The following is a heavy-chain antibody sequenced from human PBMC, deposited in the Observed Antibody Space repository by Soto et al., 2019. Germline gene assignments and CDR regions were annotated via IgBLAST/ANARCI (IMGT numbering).Heavy chain of an antibody. Sequence: QVLLVQSGPEVKKPGSSVNVSCKASGGTFHNYAINWVQQAPGKGLEWMGGIIPTFGTGNHAQKFQGRVTVTADESTTTAYMVLNSLRSEDTAIYYCASFDGTLVRGGRSSPYEMDVWGQGTTVIVSS. CDR3: ASFDGTLVRGGRSSPYEMDV. CDR1: GGTFHNYA. J-gene: IGHJ6*02. D-gene: IGHD3-10*01. V-gene: IGHV1-69*01. CDR2: IIPTFGTG.